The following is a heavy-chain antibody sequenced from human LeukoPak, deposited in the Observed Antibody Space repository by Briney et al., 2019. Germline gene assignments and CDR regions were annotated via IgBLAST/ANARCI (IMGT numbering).Heavy chain of an antibody. Sequence: GGSLRLSCAASGFTFSSYWMHWVRQAPGKGLVWVSRINSDGSSTSYADSVKGRFTISRDNAKNTLYLQMNSLRAEDTAVYYCARVSGWYEGLDYWGQGTLVTVSS. CDR3: ARVSGWYEGLDY. CDR2: INSDGSST. D-gene: IGHD6-19*01. J-gene: IGHJ4*02. V-gene: IGHV3-74*01. CDR1: GFTFSSYW.